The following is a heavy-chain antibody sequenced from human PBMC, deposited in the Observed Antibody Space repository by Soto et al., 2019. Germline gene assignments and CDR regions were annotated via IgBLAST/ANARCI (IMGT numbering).Heavy chain of an antibody. D-gene: IGHD6-13*01. CDR3: ARRYSSAFDI. J-gene: IGHJ3*02. CDR1: GGSISSYY. V-gene: IGHV4-59*08. Sequence: SETLSLTCTVSGGSISSYYWSWIRRPPGKGLEWIGYIYYSGSTNYNPSLKSRVTISVDTSKNQFSLKLGSVTAADTAVYYCARRYSSAFDIWGQGTMVTVSS. CDR2: IYYSGST.